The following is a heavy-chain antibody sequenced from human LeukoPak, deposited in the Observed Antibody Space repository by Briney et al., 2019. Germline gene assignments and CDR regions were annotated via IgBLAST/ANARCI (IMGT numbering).Heavy chain of an antibody. Sequence: PGGSLRLSCAASGFTFSSYSMNWVRQAPGKGLEWVSSISSSSSYIYYADSVKGRFTISRDNAKNSLYLQMNSLRAEDTAVHYCARESFGHIAASGDYWGQGTLVTVSS. J-gene: IGHJ4*02. D-gene: IGHD6-13*01. CDR2: ISSSSSYI. CDR1: GFTFSSYS. CDR3: ARESFGHIAASGDY. V-gene: IGHV3-21*01.